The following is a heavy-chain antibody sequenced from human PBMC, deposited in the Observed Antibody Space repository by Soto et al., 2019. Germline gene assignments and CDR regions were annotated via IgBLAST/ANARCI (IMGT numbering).Heavy chain of an antibody. J-gene: IGHJ4*02. Sequence: SETLSLTCAVYGGSFSGYYWSWIRQPPGKGLEWIGEINHNGGTNYNPSLKSRVTISVDTSKSQFSLELTSATAADTAVYYCARGRGDLRYCSSTSCYGYFDCWGQGTLVTVSS. D-gene: IGHD2-2*01. V-gene: IGHV4-34*01. CDR3: ARGRGDLRYCSSTSCYGYFDC. CDR1: GGSFSGYY. CDR2: INHNGGT.